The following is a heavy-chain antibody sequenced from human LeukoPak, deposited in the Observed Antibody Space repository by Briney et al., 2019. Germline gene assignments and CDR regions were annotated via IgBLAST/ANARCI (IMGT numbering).Heavy chain of an antibody. J-gene: IGHJ6*03. D-gene: IGHD6-19*01. CDR2: ISSSGSTI. V-gene: IGHV3-11*01. CDR3: ASIAVAGTIYYYYYMDV. Sequence: GGPLRLSCAASGFTFSDYYMSWIRQAPGEGLEWVSYISSSGSTIYYEDSVKGRFTISRDNAKNSLYLQMNSLRAEDTAVYYCASIAVAGTIYYYYYMDVWGKGTTVTISS. CDR1: GFTFSDYY.